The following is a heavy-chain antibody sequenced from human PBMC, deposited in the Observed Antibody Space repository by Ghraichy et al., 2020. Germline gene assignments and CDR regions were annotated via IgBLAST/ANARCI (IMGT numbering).Heavy chain of an antibody. D-gene: IGHD2-2*01. CDR1: GFSLSTSGVA. Sequence: SGPTLLKPTQTLTLTCTFSGFSLSTSGVAVGWIRQPPGKALEWLALIYWDDDKRYSPSLKNRLTITKDTSKNQVVLTMTNMDPADPATYYCAHSSVPATIGVRWFDPWGQGTLVTVSS. J-gene: IGHJ5*02. CDR3: AHSSVPATIGVRWFDP. V-gene: IGHV2-5*02. CDR2: IYWDDDK.